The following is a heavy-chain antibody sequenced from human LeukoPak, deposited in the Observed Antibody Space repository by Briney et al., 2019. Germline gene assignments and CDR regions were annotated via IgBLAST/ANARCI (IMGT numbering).Heavy chain of an antibody. V-gene: IGHV3-9*01. J-gene: IGHJ4*02. CDR3: AKEPGDY. Sequence: QPGGSLRLSCAASGFTFDDYALHWVRQAPGKGLEWVSGISWNSGSIGYADSVKGRFTISRDNAKNSLYLQMNSLRAEDTALYYCAKEPGDYWGQGTLVTVSS. CDR2: ISWNSGSI. CDR1: GFTFDDYA.